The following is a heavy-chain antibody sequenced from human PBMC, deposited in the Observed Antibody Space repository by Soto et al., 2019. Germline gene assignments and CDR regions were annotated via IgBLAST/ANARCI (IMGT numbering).Heavy chain of an antibody. CDR1: GYSFTSYG. CDR3: ARDGGVQARFDP. D-gene: IGHD2-8*02. CDR2: ISAYNGNT. Sequence: QVQLVQSGAEVKKPGASVKVSCKASGYSFTSYGISWVRQAPGQGLEWMGWISAYNGNTNYAQKLQGRVTMTTDTPTSTAYMALRSLTSADTAVYYCARDGGVQARFDPWGQGTLVTVSS. V-gene: IGHV1-18*01. J-gene: IGHJ5*02.